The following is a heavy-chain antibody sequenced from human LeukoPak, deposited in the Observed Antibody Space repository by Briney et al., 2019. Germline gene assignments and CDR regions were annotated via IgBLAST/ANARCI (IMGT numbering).Heavy chain of an antibody. Sequence: GSSVKVSCNASGATFSSYANSWVRQAHGPGLEWMGVIIPIFGTANYAQKFQGRVTITSDESTSTAFMELSSLRSEDTAVYYCASQYFTTNNHDYGGIPFYAFDIWGQGTMVTVSS. CDR2: IIPIFGTA. J-gene: IGHJ3*02. CDR1: GATFSSYA. V-gene: IGHV1-69*01. D-gene: IGHD4-23*01. CDR3: ASQYFTTNNHDYGGIPFYAFDI.